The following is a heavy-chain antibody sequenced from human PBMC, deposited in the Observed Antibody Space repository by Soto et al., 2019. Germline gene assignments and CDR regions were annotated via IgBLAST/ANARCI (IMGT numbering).Heavy chain of an antibody. CDR3: ARDHPDTNVMKTFRGYFFGLDF. CDR1: GFTFRSYW. CDR2: MNSDGSIT. V-gene: IGHV3-74*03. D-gene: IGHD5-18*01. Sequence: QPGGSLRLSCAASGFTFRSYWMHWVRQAPGKGLVWVSRMNSDGSITTYADSVKGRFTISRDNAKNTLYLQMNSLRAEDTAVYYCARDHPDTNVMKTFRGYFFGLDFWGQGTTVTVSS. J-gene: IGHJ6*02.